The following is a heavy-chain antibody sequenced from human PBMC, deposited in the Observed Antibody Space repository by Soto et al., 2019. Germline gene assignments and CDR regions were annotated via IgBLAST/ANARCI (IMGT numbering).Heavy chain of an antibody. J-gene: IGHJ4*02. D-gene: IGHD2-15*01. CDR2: ISGSSSTI. CDR1: GFTFSSFS. CDR3: ARREDRWSPECC. Sequence: PGGSLRLSCAASGFTFSSFSMNWVRQAPGKGLEWVSYISGSSSTIYYADSVKGRFTISRDNAKNSLYLQMNSLRAEDTAVYYCARREDRWSPECCWGQGTLVTVSS. V-gene: IGHV3-48*01.